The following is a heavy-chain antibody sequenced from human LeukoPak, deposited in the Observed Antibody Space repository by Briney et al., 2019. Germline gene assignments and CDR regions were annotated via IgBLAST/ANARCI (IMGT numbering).Heavy chain of an antibody. CDR3: ARGPDFWSGYWQNWFDP. V-gene: IGHV4-30-4*08. D-gene: IGHD3-3*01. J-gene: IGHJ5*02. Sequence: SQTLSLTCTVSGGSISSGDYYWSWIRQPPGKGLEWIGYIYYSGSTYYNPSLKSRVTISVDTSKNQFSLKLSSVTAADTAVYYCARGPDFWSGYWQNWFDPWGQGTLVTVSS. CDR2: IYYSGST. CDR1: GGSISSGDYY.